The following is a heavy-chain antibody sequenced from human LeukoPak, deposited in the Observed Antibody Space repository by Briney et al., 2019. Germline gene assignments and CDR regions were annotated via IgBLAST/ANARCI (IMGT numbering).Heavy chain of an antibody. CDR1: GYTLTELS. CDR3: ARDRPGRYCSSTSCYTASPFDP. J-gene: IGHJ5*02. Sequence: ASVKVSCKVSGYTLTELSTHWVRQAPGKGLEWMGGFDPEDGETIYAQKFQGRVTMTEDTSTDTAYMELSSLRSEDTAVYYCARDRPGRYCSSTSCYTASPFDPWGQGTLVTVSS. CDR2: FDPEDGET. V-gene: IGHV1-24*01. D-gene: IGHD2-2*02.